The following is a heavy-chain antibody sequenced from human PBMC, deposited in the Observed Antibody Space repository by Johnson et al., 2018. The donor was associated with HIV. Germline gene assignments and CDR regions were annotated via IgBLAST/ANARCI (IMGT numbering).Heavy chain of an antibody. CDR2: RNHDVSAL. J-gene: IGHJ3*01. Sequence: VQLVEPGGAVLVHGGSVRLSSAASRFTCRIFWKSRVRQAPGKGLELVATRNHDVSALHYVDSVKGRFTISRDNAKNSLYLQMNSLRAEDTAVYYCAKETRDSRSAFDVWGQGTLVTVSS. V-gene: IGHV3-7*01. CDR3: AKETRDSRSAFDV. D-gene: IGHD4-11*01. CDR1: RFTCRIFW.